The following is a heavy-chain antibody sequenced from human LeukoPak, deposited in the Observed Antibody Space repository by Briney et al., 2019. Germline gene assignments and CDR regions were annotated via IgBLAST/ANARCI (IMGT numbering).Heavy chain of an antibody. V-gene: IGHV4-39*01. CDR1: GGSIGSGDYY. Sequence: SETLSLTCTVSGGSIGSGDYYWEWIRQPPGKGLEWIGDIFYSGSTHYNPSLKGRVTISIDTSKNQFSLRLSSVTAADTAVYYCARTLGLAGKVFLDYWGQGTLVTVSS. J-gene: IGHJ4*02. CDR3: ARTLGLAGKVFLDY. D-gene: IGHD6-19*01. CDR2: IFYSGST.